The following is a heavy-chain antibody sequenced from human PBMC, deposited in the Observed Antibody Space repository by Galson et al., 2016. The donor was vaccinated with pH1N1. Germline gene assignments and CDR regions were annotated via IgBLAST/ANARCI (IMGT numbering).Heavy chain of an antibody. Sequence: ETLSLTCTVSRGSISSHYWCWLRQSPGKGLEWIGDISDSGNTNHHPSLKSRVSIAVDTSNNQFSLRLSSVTAADTAVYSCARASLIITFGRAWFDPWGQGSLVTVSS. CDR1: RGSISSHY. D-gene: IGHD3-16*01. CDR2: ISDSGNT. J-gene: IGHJ5*02. V-gene: IGHV4-59*11. CDR3: ARASLIITFGRAWFDP.